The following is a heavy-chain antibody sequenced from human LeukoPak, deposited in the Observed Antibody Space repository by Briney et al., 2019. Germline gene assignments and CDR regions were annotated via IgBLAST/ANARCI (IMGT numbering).Heavy chain of an antibody. V-gene: IGHV3-64*01. D-gene: IGHD6-13*01. CDR2: ISSNGGST. Sequence: GGSLRLSCAASRFTFSSYAMHWVRQAPGKGLEYVSAISSNGGSTYYANSVKGRFTISRDNSKNTLYLQMGSLSAEDMAVYYCARAGGEGTAAGTYYVYWGQGTLVTVSS. J-gene: IGHJ4*02. CDR1: RFTFSSYA. CDR3: ARAGGEGTAAGTYYVY.